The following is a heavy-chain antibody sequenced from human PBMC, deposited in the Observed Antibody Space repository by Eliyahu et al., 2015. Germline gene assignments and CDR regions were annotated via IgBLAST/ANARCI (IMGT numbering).Heavy chain of an antibody. CDR1: GFTFSSYS. J-gene: IGHJ4*02. D-gene: IGHD3-10*01. CDR2: ISSSSSTI. CDR3: ARDPANLWFGELCGPDY. V-gene: IGHV3-48*02. Sequence: EVQLVESGGGLVQPGGSLRLXXAASGFTFSSYSMNWVRQAPGKGLEWVSYISSSSSTIYYADSVKGRFTISRDNAKNSLYLQMNSLRDEDTAVYYCARDPANLWFGELCGPDYWGQGTLVTVSS.